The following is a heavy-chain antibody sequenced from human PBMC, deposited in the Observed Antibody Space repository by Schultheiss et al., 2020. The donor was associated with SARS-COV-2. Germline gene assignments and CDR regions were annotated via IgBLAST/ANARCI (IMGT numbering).Heavy chain of an antibody. Sequence: GESLKISCAASGFTFSSYAMSWVRQAPGKGLEWVSAISGSGGSTYYADSVKGRFTISRDNSKNTLYLQMNSLRAEDTAVYYCANPYSNYYYYYGMDVWGQGTTVTV. CDR3: ANPYSNYYYYYGMDV. CDR2: ISGSGGST. V-gene: IGHV3-23*01. J-gene: IGHJ6*02. D-gene: IGHD4-11*01. CDR1: GFTFSSYA.